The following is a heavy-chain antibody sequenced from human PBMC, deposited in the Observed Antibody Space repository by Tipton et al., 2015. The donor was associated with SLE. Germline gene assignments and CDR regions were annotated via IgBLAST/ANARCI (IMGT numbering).Heavy chain of an antibody. V-gene: IGHV4-30-4*01. CDR2: IYYSGST. CDR1: GGSISSGDYY. Sequence: TLSLTCTVSGGSISSGDYYWSWIRQPPGKGLEWIGYIYYSGSTYYNPSLKSRVTISVDTSKNQFSLKLSSVTAADTAVYYCARGSNYYDSSGYYLDAFDIWGQGTMVTVSS. D-gene: IGHD3-22*01. J-gene: IGHJ3*02. CDR3: ARGSNYYDSSGYYLDAFDI.